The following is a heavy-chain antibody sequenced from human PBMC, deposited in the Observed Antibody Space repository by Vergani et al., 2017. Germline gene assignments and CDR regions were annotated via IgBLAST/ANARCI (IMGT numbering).Heavy chain of an antibody. CDR2: INHSGST. CDR3: ARGRGYRYGFYYYYMDV. D-gene: IGHD5-18*01. Sequence: QVQLQQWGAGLLKPSETLSLTCAVYGGSFSGYYWSWIRQPPGKGLEWIGEINHSGSTNYNPSLKSRVTISVDTSKNQFSLKLSSVAAADTAVYYCARGRGYRYGFYYYYMDVWGKGTTVTVSS. V-gene: IGHV4-34*01. CDR1: GGSFSGYY. J-gene: IGHJ6*03.